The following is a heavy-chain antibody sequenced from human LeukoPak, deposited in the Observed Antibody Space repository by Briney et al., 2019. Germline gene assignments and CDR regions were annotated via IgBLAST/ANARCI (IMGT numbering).Heavy chain of an antibody. D-gene: IGHD5-18*01. Sequence: GGSLRLSCAASGFTFSSYSMNWVRQAPGKGLEWVSYISSGSGTIYYADSVKGRFTISRDNAKNSLYLQMNSLRDEDTAVYYCARVLSAVVTCDYWGQGTLVTVSS. V-gene: IGHV3-48*02. CDR1: GFTFSSYS. CDR3: ARVLSAVVTCDY. J-gene: IGHJ4*02. CDR2: ISSGSGTI.